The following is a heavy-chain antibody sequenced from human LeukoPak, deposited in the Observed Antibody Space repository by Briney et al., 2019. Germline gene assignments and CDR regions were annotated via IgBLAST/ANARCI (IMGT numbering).Heavy chain of an antibody. CDR1: GIPFINAW. V-gene: IGHV3-15*01. Sequence: GGSLRLSCAVSGIPFINAWMTWVRQAPGKGLEWIGRIKSKGSGGTTDCTAPVKGRFTISRDNSKNTLYLQMNSLRAEDTAVYYCAKDYRSNGVPELYFDLWGRGTLVTVSS. D-gene: IGHD2-8*01. CDR3: AKDYRSNGVPELYFDL. J-gene: IGHJ2*01. CDR2: IKSKGSGGTT.